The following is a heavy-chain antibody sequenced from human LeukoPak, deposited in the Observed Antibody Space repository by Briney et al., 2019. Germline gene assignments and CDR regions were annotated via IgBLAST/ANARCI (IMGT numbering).Heavy chain of an antibody. D-gene: IGHD3-10*01. CDR2: ISLGGDIT. J-gene: IGHJ4*02. Sequence: GGSVRLSCAASGFTFSSYAMHWVRQAPDKGLEWVAAISLGGDITLYTDSVKGRFTISRDSSKLYLQMNSLTIEDTALYFCARDMKAGVPDYIDYWGQGTLVTVSS. CDR3: ARDMKAGVPDYIDY. V-gene: IGHV3-30-3*01. CDR1: GFTFSSYA.